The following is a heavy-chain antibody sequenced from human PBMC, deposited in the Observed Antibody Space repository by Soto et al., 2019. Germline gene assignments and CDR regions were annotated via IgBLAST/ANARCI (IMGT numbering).Heavy chain of an antibody. J-gene: IGHJ6*02. CDR2: INPSGGST. CDR3: ASLSSSWYYTTSYYYGMDV. D-gene: IGHD6-13*01. CDR1: GYTFTSYY. Sequence: ASVKVPCKASGYTFTSYYMHWVRQAPGQGLEWMGIINPSGGSTSYAQKFQGRVTMTRDTSTSTVYMELSSLRSEDTAVYYCASLSSSWYYTTSYYYGMDVWGQGTTVTAP. V-gene: IGHV1-46*01.